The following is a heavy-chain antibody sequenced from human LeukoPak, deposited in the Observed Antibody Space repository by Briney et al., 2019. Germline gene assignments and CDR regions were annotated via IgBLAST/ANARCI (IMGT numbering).Heavy chain of an antibody. Sequence: GGSLRLSCAASGFTFNDYYMSWIRQAPGKGLEWLSYINIGGTNTHYADSVKGRFTISRDNAKKSLYLEMNNLRAEDTAVYYCATDGAGLDTWGQGVLVTVSS. J-gene: IGHJ5*02. V-gene: IGHV3-11*01. CDR3: ATDGAGLDT. CDR1: GFTFNDYY. CDR2: INIGGTNT.